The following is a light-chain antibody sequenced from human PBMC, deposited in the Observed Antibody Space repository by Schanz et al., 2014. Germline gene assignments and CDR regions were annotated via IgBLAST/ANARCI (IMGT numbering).Light chain of an antibody. CDR2: DDN. CDR1: DSNVGDND. Sequence: SVLTQPPSVSAAPGQKVTISCSGGDSNVGDNDVSWYQQFPGTASNILIYDDNKRPSGIPDRFSVSKSGTSATLDITGLQTDDEADYYCGTWDSSLSVVVFGGGTKLTVL. J-gene: IGLJ3*02. CDR3: GTWDSSLSVVV. V-gene: IGLV1-51*01.